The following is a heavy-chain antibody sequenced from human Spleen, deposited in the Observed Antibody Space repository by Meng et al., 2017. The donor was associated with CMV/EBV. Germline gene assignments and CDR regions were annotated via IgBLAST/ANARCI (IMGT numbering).Heavy chain of an antibody. D-gene: IGHD6-19*01. V-gene: IGHV1-2*02. CDR1: GYTFSAHH. CDR3: ARFTAAGTTDWFDP. J-gene: IGHJ5*02. Sequence: SGYTFSAHHIHWVRQTPGGGLEYMGWINPNNGDANCAQKFQDRVTMTRDTSITTAYMDLSRLRSDDTAVYFCARFTAAGTTDWFDPWGQGSLVTVSS. CDR2: INPNNGDA.